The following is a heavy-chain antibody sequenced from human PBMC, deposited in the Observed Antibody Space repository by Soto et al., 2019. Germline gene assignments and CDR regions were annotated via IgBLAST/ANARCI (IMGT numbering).Heavy chain of an antibody. CDR3: ARVPYDSSGYNY. CDR1: GFTVSSNY. CDR2: IYSGGST. Sequence: GGPLRLSCAASGFTVSSNYMSWVRQAPGKGLEWVSVIYSGGSTYYADSVKGRFTISRDNSKNTLYLQMNSLRAEDTAVYYCARVPYDSSGYNYWGQGTLVTVSS. J-gene: IGHJ4*02. D-gene: IGHD3-22*01. V-gene: IGHV3-53*01.